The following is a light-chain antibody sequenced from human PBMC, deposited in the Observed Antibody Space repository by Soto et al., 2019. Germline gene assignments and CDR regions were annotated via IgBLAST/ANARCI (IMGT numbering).Light chain of an antibody. J-gene: IGKJ1*01. CDR3: QQYGSSRWT. Sequence: EIVMTQSPATLSVSPGERVTLSCRASQSAISNLAWYQQKPGQTPRLLIYDASTRATDIPARFSGSGSGTDFTLTISRLEPEDFAVYYCQQYGSSRWTFGQGTKV. CDR1: QSAISN. V-gene: IGKV3-15*01. CDR2: DAS.